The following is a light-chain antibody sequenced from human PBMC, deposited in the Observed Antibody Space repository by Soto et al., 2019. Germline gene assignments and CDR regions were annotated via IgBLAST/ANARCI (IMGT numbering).Light chain of an antibody. Sequence: DIQMTQSPSSLSASVGDRVTITCRASQSISSYLNWYQQKPGKAPKLLIYAASSLQSGVPSRFSGSGSGTDITLTISSLQPEDFATYYYQQSYSSWTFGQGTKVEIK. CDR3: QQSYSSWT. V-gene: IGKV1-39*01. CDR1: QSISSY. J-gene: IGKJ1*01. CDR2: AAS.